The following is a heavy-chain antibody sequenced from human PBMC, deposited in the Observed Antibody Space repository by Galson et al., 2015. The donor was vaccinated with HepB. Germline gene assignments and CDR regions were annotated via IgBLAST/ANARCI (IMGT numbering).Heavy chain of an antibody. V-gene: IGHV3-23*01. D-gene: IGHD1-26*01. CDR2: ISASGGGT. Sequence: SLRLSCAASGFTFSNHAMTWVRQAPGKGLEWVSRISASGGGTYHADSVKGRFTISRDNSKNTLFLQMNSLRGEDTAVYYCVKAFSYSGSHYVAFNIWGQGTMVTVSS. CDR1: GFTFSNHA. CDR3: VKAFSYSGSHYVAFNI. J-gene: IGHJ3*02.